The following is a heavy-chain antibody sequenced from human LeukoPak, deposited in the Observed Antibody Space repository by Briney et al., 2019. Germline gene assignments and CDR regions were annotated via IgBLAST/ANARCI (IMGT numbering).Heavy chain of an antibody. V-gene: IGHV3-11*04. D-gene: IGHD3-22*01. CDR2: ISSSGSTI. Sequence: GGSLRLSCAASGFTFSDYYMSWIRQAPGKGLEWVSYISSSGSTIYYADSVKGRFTISRDNAKNSLYLQMNSLRAEDTAVYYCARDLYYYDSSGYYPDYWGQGTLVTVSS. CDR1: GFTFSDYY. CDR3: ARDLYYYDSSGYYPDY. J-gene: IGHJ4*02.